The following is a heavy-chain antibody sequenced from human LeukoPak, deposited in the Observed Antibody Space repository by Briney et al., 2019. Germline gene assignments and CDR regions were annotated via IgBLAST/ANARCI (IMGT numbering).Heavy chain of an antibody. CDR2: TNRDGGDK. V-gene: IGHV3-7*01. J-gene: IGHJ4*02. D-gene: IGHD2-8*02. CDR1: DFTLSPYW. CDR3: AGGGSGSSKYWVF. Sequence: GGSLRLSCAASDFTLSPYWMTWVRQAPGRGLEWVANTNRDGGDKYYGDSVKGQFSISRDNAENSLFLQMNNLRVEDSAVYYCAGGGSGSSKYWVFWGQETLVTVSS.